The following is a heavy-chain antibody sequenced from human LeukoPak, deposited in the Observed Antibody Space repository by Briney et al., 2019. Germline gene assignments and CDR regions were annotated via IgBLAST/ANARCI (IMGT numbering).Heavy chain of an antibody. CDR3: ASEPISSGWSSGDV. J-gene: IGHJ6*02. V-gene: IGHV3-9*01. CDR2: ISWNSGSI. Sequence: SGGSLRLSCAASGFTFDDYAMHWVRQAPGKGLEWVSGISWNSGSIGYADSVKGRFTISRDNAKNSLYLQMNSLRAEDTALYCCASEPISSGWSSGDVWGQGTTVTVSS. CDR1: GFTFDDYA. D-gene: IGHD6-19*01.